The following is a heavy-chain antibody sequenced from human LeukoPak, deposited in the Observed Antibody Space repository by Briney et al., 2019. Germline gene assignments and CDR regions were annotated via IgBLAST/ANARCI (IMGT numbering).Heavy chain of an antibody. Sequence: SETLSLTCTVSGGSISSYYWSWIRQPAGKGLEWIGRIYTSGSTNYNPSLKSRVTMSVDTSKNQFSLELSSVTAADTAVYYCARGDILTGYYKGWFDPWGQGTLVTVSS. D-gene: IGHD3-9*01. CDR3: ARGDILTGYYKGWFDP. J-gene: IGHJ5*02. CDR2: IYTSGST. V-gene: IGHV4-4*07. CDR1: GGSISSYY.